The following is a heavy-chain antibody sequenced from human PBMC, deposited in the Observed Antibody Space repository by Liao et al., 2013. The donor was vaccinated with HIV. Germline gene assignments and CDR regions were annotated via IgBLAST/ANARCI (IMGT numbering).Heavy chain of an antibody. CDR3: AREMAEWKEMGPPRLYDY. CDR1: GGSFSGYY. V-gene: IGHV4-34*01. J-gene: IGHJ4*02. D-gene: IGHD5-24*01. Sequence: QVQLQQWGAGLLKPSETLSLTCAVYGGSFSGYYWSWIRQPPGKGLEWIGEINLSGITNYNPSLKSRVTISVDTSKNQFSLKLSSVTAADTAVYYCAREMAEWKEMGPPRLYDYRGQGTLVTVSS. CDR2: INLSGIT.